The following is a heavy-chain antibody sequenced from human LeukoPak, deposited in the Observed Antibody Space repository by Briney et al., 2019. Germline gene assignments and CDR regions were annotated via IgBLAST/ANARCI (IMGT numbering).Heavy chain of an antibody. CDR3: XXERSGSEIFARSFDI. D-gene: IGHD3-3*01. CDR2: IYHSGST. V-gene: IGHV4-4*02. Sequence: SGTLSLTCVVSGGSISSSNWWSWVRQPPGKGLEWIGEIYHSGSTNYNPSLKSRITISVDKSKNQFSLKLSSVTAADPAVSYXXXERSGSEIFARSFDIWGQGTMVTVSS. CDR1: GGSISSSNW. J-gene: IGHJ3*02.